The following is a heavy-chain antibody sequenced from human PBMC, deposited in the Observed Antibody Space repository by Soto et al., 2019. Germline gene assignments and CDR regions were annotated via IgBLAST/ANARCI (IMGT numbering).Heavy chain of an antibody. Sequence: SQTLSLTCVISGDSVSSNTAAWNWIRSSPSRGLEWLGRTYYRSNWRHDYAVSVKSRITVNPDTSKNHFSLQLNSVTPDDTAVYYCAKDPFLIAAGNWFDPWGQGTLVTVSS. CDR2: TYYRSNWRH. CDR3: AKDPFLIAAGNWFDP. J-gene: IGHJ5*02. V-gene: IGHV6-1*01. CDR1: GDSVSSNTAA. D-gene: IGHD6-13*01.